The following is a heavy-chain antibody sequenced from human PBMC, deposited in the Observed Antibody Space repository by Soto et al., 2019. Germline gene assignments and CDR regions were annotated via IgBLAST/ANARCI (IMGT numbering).Heavy chain of an antibody. CDR2: ISYDGSNK. Sequence: QVQLVESGGGVVQPGRSQRLSCAASGFTFSSYGMHWVRQAPGKGLEWVAVISYDGSNKYYADSVKGRFTISRDNSKNTLYLQMNSLRAEDTAVYYCAKDQDDFWSGYYLGSPDYWGQGTLVTVSS. V-gene: IGHV3-30*18. CDR3: AKDQDDFWSGYYLGSPDY. D-gene: IGHD3-3*01. J-gene: IGHJ4*02. CDR1: GFTFSSYG.